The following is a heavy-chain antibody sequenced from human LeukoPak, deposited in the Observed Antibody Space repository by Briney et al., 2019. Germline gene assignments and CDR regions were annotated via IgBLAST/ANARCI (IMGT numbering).Heavy chain of an antibody. CDR2: ISWDGGST. V-gene: IGHV3-43*01. J-gene: IGHJ4*02. CDR3: ARGERAVAQL. D-gene: IGHD6-19*01. CDR1: GFTFDDYT. Sequence: GGSLRLSCAASGFTFDDYTTHWVRQAPGKGLEWVSLISWDGGSTYYADSVKGRFTISRDNAKNSLYLQMNSLRAEDTAVYYCARGERAVAQLWGQGTLVTVSS.